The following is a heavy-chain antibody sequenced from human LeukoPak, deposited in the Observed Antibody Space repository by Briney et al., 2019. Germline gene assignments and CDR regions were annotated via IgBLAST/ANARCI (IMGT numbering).Heavy chain of an antibody. V-gene: IGHV3-23*01. CDR1: GFTFSTYA. Sequence: GGSLRLSCAASGFTFSTYAMTWVRQAPGKGLEWVSTIRGSGGTTFYADSVKGPFTISRDDSKDTLYLQMNSLRVEDTAVYYCASGDRVRGYSGYDASPRFDYWGQGTLVTVSS. J-gene: IGHJ4*02. CDR2: IRGSGGTT. CDR3: ASGDRVRGYSGYDASPRFDY. D-gene: IGHD5-12*01.